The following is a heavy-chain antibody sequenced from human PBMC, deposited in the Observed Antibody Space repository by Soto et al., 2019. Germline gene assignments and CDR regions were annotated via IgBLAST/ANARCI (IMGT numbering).Heavy chain of an antibody. Sequence: ASVKVSCKASGYTFTGYYMHWVRQAPGQGLEWMGWINPNSGGTNYAQKFQGRVTMTRDTSISTAYMELSRLRSDDTAVYYCARVREGKYDILTGYLPIFDYWGPGTLVTVSS. J-gene: IGHJ4*02. V-gene: IGHV1-2*02. CDR2: INPNSGGT. D-gene: IGHD3-9*01. CDR1: GYTFTGYY. CDR3: ARVREGKYDILTGYLPIFDY.